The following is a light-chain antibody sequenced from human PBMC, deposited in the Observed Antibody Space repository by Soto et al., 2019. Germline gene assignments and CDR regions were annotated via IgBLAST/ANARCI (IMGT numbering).Light chain of an antibody. Sequence: EIVMTQSPATLSVSPGERATLSCRASQSVSIDLAWYQQKPGQAPRLLIYGASTRATDIPARFSGSGSGTEFTLTISSLQSEDFAVYFCQQYNNWPLAFGQGTRLEIK. CDR1: QSVSID. CDR2: GAS. CDR3: QQYNNWPLA. V-gene: IGKV3-15*01. J-gene: IGKJ5*01.